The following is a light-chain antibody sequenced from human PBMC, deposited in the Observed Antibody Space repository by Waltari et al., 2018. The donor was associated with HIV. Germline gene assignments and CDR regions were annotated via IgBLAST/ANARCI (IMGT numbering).Light chain of an antibody. CDR1: TGAVPNGYY. CDR2: STS. CDR3: LLYYGGTQLV. Sequence: TVVTQAPSLTVSPGGTITHTCPSPTGAVPNGYYPNWFQQKPGQAPRALIYSTSNKHSWTPARFSGALLGGKAALTLAGVQPEDEAEYYCLLYYGGTQLVFGGGTKLTVL. J-gene: IGLJ2*01. V-gene: IGLV7-43*01.